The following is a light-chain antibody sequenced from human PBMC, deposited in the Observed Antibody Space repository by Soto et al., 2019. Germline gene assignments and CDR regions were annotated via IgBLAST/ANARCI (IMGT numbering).Light chain of an antibody. CDR1: QSVSSSY. V-gene: IGKV3-20*01. CDR2: GAS. J-gene: IGKJ2*01. CDR3: QQYGNSPPNT. Sequence: EIVLTQSPATLSLSPGERATLSCRASQSVSSSYLAWYQQKPGQAPRLLIYGASSRATGIPDRFSGSGSGTDFTLTISRLEPEDFAVYFCQQYGNSPPNTFGQGTKVEI.